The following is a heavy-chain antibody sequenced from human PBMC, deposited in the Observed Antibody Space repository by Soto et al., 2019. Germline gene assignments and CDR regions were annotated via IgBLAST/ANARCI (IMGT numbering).Heavy chain of an antibody. CDR2: ISGSGGST. Sequence: GGSLRLSCAASGFTFSRYAMRWVRQAPGKGLEWVSVISGSGGSTYYADSVKGRFTISRDNSKDTLYLQMNSLRAEDTALYYCAKRSLPTVTNYLDYWGQGTLVTVCS. V-gene: IGHV3-23*01. CDR3: AKRSLPTVTNYLDY. J-gene: IGHJ4*02. CDR1: GFTFSRYA. D-gene: IGHD4-17*01.